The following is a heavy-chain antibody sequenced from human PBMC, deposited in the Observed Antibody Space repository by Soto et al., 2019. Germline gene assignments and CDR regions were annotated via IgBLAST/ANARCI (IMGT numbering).Heavy chain of an antibody. V-gene: IGHV4-30-4*01. CDR1: GGSISSGDYY. CDR3: ARHRRDGYNLNY. CDR2: IYYSGST. J-gene: IGHJ4*02. Sequence: SETLSLTCTVSGGSISSGDYYWSWIRQPPGKGLEWIGYIYYSGSTYYNPSLKSRVTISVDTSKNQFSLKLSSVTAADTAVYYCARHRRDGYNLNYWGQGTLVTVSS. D-gene: IGHD5-12*01.